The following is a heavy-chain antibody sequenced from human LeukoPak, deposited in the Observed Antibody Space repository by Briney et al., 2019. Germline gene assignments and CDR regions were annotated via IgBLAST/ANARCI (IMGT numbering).Heavy chain of an antibody. Sequence: QPGGSLRLSCAASGFTFSGYGMHWVRQAPGKGLVWVAVIWYDGSNKYYADSVKGRFTISRDNSKNTLYLQMNSLRAEDSAVYYCARVGPPRQQEYYYGMDVWGQGTTVTVSS. J-gene: IGHJ6*02. CDR1: GFTFSGYG. CDR3: ARVGPPRQQEYYYGMDV. V-gene: IGHV3-33*01. CDR2: IWYDGSNK. D-gene: IGHD6-6*01.